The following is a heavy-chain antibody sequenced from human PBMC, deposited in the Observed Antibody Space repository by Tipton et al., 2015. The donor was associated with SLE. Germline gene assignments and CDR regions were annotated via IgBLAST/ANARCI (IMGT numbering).Heavy chain of an antibody. J-gene: IGHJ3*02. V-gene: IGHV4-30-4*01. Sequence: TLSLTCTVSGGSIRSYDYKWTWIRQPPGKGLEWLGYIYESGKTYYNPSLQSRLTISVDTSKNQFSLKLMSVTAADTAVYHCVRGRKDYSDFGALDIRGQGTMVSVSS. CDR1: GGSIRSYDYK. CDR3: VRGRKDYSDFGALDI. CDR2: IYESGKT. D-gene: IGHD4-11*01.